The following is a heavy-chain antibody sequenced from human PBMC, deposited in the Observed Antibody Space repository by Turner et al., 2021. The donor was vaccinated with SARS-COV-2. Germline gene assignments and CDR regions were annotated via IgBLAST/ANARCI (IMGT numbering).Heavy chain of an antibody. CDR3: ATLWRTSVAPFDY. D-gene: IGHD3-10*01. CDR1: GGSIKDSPFY. CDR2: IYYVGNT. V-gene: IGHV4-39*01. Sequence: LQLQESGPGLVKPSETLSLTCHVSGGSIKDSPFYWGWIRQPPGKGLEWIGHIYYVGNTHVNPSLESRVTMSLDASKGQFSLSLSSVSAADTAIYYCATLWRTSVAPFDYWGQGTLVSVSS. J-gene: IGHJ4*02.